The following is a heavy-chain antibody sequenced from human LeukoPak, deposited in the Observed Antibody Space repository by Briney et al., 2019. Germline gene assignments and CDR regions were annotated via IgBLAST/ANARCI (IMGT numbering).Heavy chain of an antibody. J-gene: IGHJ4*02. D-gene: IGHD2-15*01. V-gene: IGHV1-69*05. CDR1: GGTFSSYA. CDR3: ARDKGYCSGGSCYWFDY. CDR2: IIPIFGTA. Sequence: SVKVSCKASGGTFSSYAISWMRQAPGQGLEWMGRIIPIFGTANYAQKFQGRVTITTDESTGTAYMELSSLRSEDTAVYYCARDKGYCSGGSCYWFDYWGQGTLVTVSS.